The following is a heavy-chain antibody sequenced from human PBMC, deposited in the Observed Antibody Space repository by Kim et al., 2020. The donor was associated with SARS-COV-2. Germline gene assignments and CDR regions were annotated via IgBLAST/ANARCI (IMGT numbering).Heavy chain of an antibody. J-gene: IGHJ4*02. Sequence: YEQKFQGRVTITADKSTSTAYMELSSLRSEDTAVYYCARDEPDSNYVSDYWGQGTLVTVSS. V-gene: IGHV1-69*04. D-gene: IGHD4-4*01. CDR3: ARDEPDSNYVSDY.